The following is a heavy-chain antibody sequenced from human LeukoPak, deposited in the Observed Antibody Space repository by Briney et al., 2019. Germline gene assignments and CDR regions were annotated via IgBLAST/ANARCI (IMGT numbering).Heavy chain of an antibody. D-gene: IGHD3-22*01. CDR1: GGSISSSSYY. CDR2: IYYSGST. J-gene: IGHJ3*02. Sequence: SSETLSLTCTVSGGSISSSSYYWGWIRQPPGKGLEWIGSIYYSGSTYYNPSLKSRVTISVDTSKNQFSLKLSSVTAADTAVYYCARSYDSSGYYHDAFDIWGQGTMVTVSS. CDR3: ARSYDSSGYYHDAFDI. V-gene: IGHV4-39*07.